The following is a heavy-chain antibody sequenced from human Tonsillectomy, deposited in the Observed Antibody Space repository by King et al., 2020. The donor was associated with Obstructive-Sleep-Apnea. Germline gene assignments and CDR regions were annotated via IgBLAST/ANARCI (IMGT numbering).Heavy chain of an antibody. V-gene: IGHV4-59*01. J-gene: IGHJ4*02. Sequence: LQLQESGPGLVKPSETLSLTCTVSGGSISSYYWSWIRQPPGKGLEWIGYIYYSGSTNYNPSLKSRVTISVDTSKNQFSLKLSSVTAADTAVYYCARAIVGANFDYWGQGTLVTVSS. CDR2: IYYSGST. CDR3: ARAIVGANFDY. D-gene: IGHD1-26*01. CDR1: GGSISSYY.